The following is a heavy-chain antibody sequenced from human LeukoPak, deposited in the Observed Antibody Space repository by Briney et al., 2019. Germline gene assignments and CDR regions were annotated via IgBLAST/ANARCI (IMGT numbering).Heavy chain of an antibody. D-gene: IGHD6-19*01. CDR3: ARDLSSSGWSRYYFDS. CDR1: GYTFTGYY. CDR2: INPNSGGT. V-gene: IGHV1-2*06. Sequence: ASVKVSCKASGYTFTGYYMHWVRQAPGQGLEWMGRINPNSGGTNYAQTFQGRVTMTRDTSISTAYMELSRLRSDDTAVDYCARDLSSSGWSRYYFDSWGQGTLVTVSS. J-gene: IGHJ4*02.